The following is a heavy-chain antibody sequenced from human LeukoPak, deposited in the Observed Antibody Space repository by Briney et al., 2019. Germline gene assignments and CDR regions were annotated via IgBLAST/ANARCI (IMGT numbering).Heavy chain of an antibody. CDR2: IYYSGST. CDR3: ARALGELGYCSSTSCPNDAFDI. V-gene: IGHV4-59*01. D-gene: IGHD2-2*01. J-gene: IGHJ3*02. Sequence: SETLSLTCTVSGGSISSYYWSWIRQPPGKGLEWIGYIYYSGSTNYNPSLKSRVTISVDTSKNQFSLKLSSVTAADTAVYYCARALGELGYCSSTSCPNDAFDIWGQGTMVTVSS. CDR1: GGSISSYY.